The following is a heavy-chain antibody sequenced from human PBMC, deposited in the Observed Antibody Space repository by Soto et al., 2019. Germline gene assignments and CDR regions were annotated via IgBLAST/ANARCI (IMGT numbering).Heavy chain of an antibody. CDR2: ISYDGSNK. CDR3: AKDTFGYCFPFSVYHYHGMDV. J-gene: IGHJ6*02. CDR1: GFTFSSYA. D-gene: IGHD6-25*01. V-gene: IGHV3-30*18. Sequence: GGSLRLSCAASGFTFSSYAMHWFRQAPGKGLEWVAVISYDGSNKYYADSVKGRFTISRDNSKNTLYLQMNSLRAEDTAVYYCAKDTFGYCFPFSVYHYHGMDVCGQRTTVTVSS.